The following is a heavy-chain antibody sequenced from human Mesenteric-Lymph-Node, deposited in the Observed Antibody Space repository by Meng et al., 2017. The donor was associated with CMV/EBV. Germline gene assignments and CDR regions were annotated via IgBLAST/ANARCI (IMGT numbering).Heavy chain of an antibody. CDR2: IIPIFGTA. J-gene: IGHJ6*02. CDR1: GGTFSSYA. Sequence: SVKVSCKASGGTFSSYAISWVRQAPGQGLEWMGGIIPIFGTANYAQKFQGRVTITTDESTSTAYMELSSLRSEDTAVYYCARGGRVYYDSSGYYPYYYYYGTDVWGQGTTVTVSS. CDR3: ARGGRVYYDSSGYYPYYYYYGTDV. D-gene: IGHD3-22*01. V-gene: IGHV1-69*05.